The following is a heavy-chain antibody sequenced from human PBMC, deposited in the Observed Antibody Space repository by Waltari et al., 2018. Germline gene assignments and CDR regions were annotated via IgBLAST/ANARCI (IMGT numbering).Heavy chain of an antibody. CDR3: ARMGRENWFDP. Sequence: LQLQESGPGLVKPSETLSLTCTVSGCSIRSSRYPWGWIRQPPGKGLAWIGSLYYSGSTYYHPSLKSRVTISVDTSKNQFSLKLSSVTAADTAVYYCARMGRENWFDPWGQGTLVTVSS. CDR1: GCSIRSSRYP. J-gene: IGHJ5*02. V-gene: IGHV4-39*07. CDR2: LYYSGST. D-gene: IGHD3-10*01.